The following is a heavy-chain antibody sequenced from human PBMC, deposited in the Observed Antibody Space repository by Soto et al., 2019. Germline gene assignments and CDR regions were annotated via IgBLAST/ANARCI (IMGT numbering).Heavy chain of an antibody. CDR1: GFSFGSFG. CDR3: ARGNLSFDFDS. Sequence: QIQLVESGGGVVQPGGSLRLSCSASGFSFGSFGMHRVRQAPGEGVEWVAFISRDGSNSFYGDSVKGRFTLSRDNSRNTVYLQMSNTRDEDTALYYCARGNLSFDFDSWGQGTLVIVSS. CDR2: ISRDGSNS. J-gene: IGHJ4*02. V-gene: IGHV3-30*03.